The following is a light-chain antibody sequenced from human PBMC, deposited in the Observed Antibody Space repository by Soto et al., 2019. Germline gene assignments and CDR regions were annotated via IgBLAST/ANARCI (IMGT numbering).Light chain of an antibody. J-gene: IGLJ2*01. V-gene: IGLV3-1*01. CDR3: QAWDSSTEVV. CDR1: KLGRKY. Sequence: SYELTQPPSVSVAPGQTASITCSGGKLGRKYPCWYQQKPGQSPVLVIYQHSQRPSGIPERFSGSNSGNTATLTISGTQAMDEADYYCQAWDSSTEVVFGGGTKLTV. CDR2: QHS.